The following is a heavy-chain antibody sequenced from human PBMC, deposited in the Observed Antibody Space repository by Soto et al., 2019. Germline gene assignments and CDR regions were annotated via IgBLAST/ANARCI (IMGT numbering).Heavy chain of an antibody. CDR2: INAGNGNT. CDR1: GYTLTSYA. J-gene: IGHJ4*02. V-gene: IGHV1-3*01. CDR3: AKDYYDSSGYYPPALLFDY. Sequence: ASVKVSCKASGYTLTSYAMHWVRQAPGQRLEWMGWINAGNGNTKYSQKFQGRVTITRDTSASTAYMELSSLRSEDTAVYYCAKDYYDSSGYYPPALLFDYWGQGTLVTVSS. D-gene: IGHD3-22*01.